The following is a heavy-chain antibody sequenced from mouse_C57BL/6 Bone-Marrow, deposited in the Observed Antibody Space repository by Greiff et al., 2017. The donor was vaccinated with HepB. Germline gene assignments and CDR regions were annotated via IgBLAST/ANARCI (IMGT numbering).Heavy chain of an antibody. CDR2: IDPSDRYT. V-gene: IGHV1-59*01. D-gene: IGHD1-1*01. CDR3: ARTRYYGSSGFAY. CDR1: GYTFTSYW. J-gene: IGHJ3*01. Sequence: VQLQQPGAELVRPGTSVKLSCKASGYTFTSYWMHWVKQRPGQGLEWIGVIDPSDRYTNYNQTVQGKATLTVDTSSSTAYMQLSSLTSEDSAVYYCARTRYYGSSGFAYWGQGTLVTVSA.